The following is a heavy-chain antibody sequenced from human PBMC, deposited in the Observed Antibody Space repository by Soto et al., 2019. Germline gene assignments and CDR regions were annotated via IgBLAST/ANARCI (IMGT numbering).Heavy chain of an antibody. D-gene: IGHD3-22*01. CDR2: IWYDGSNK. Sequence: GGSLRLCCAASGFTFSSHGRHWVRQAPGKGLVWVAVIWYDGSNKYYADFVKGRYTISRDNSKNTLYLQMNSLRAEDTAVYYCAREAPGPAPRTYDSSGYSAFDIWGQGTMVTVSS. CDR1: GFTFSSHG. CDR3: AREAPGPAPRTYDSSGYSAFDI. J-gene: IGHJ3*02. V-gene: IGHV3-33*01.